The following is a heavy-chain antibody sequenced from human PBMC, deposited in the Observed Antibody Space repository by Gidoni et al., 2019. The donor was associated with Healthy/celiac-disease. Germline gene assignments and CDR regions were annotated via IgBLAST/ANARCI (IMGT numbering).Heavy chain of an antibody. D-gene: IGHD3-10*01. V-gene: IGHV3-21*01. Sequence: EVQLVESGGGLVKPGGSLRLSCAASGFTFSSYSMNWVRQAPGKGLEWVSSISSSSSYISYADSVKGRFTISRDNAKNSLYLQMNSLRAEDTAVYYCARERGYFDYWGQGTLVTVSS. J-gene: IGHJ4*02. CDR3: ARERGYFDY. CDR1: GFTFSSYS. CDR2: ISSSSSYI.